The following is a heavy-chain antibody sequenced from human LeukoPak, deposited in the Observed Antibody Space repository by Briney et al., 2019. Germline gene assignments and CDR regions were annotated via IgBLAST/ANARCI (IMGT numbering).Heavy chain of an antibody. Sequence: PGGSLRLSCAASGLTFSKAYMSWVRQVPGKGLEWVSGINWNGSGAGYADSVKGRFTISRDNAKNSLYLQMNSLKAEDTALFYCARYLRKLYGRGGDYYFYMDVWGKGTTVTVSS. CDR3: ARYLRKLYGRGGDYYFYMDV. CDR1: GLTFSKAY. CDR2: INWNGSGA. J-gene: IGHJ6*03. V-gene: IGHV3-20*04. D-gene: IGHD4-17*01.